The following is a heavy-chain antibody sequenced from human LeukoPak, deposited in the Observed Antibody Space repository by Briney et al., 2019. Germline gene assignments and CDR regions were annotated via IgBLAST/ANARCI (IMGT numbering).Heavy chain of an antibody. V-gene: IGHV3-23*01. CDR3: TKDPNGDYVGAFDP. CDR1: GFTFRSFT. D-gene: IGHD4-17*01. Sequence: GGSLRLSCAASGFTFRSFTMTWVRQAPGKGLEGVASITGNHGPTYNTDSVNDRFTISRDNSQNPLYLQMDSLRAEDTAVYYCTKDPNGDYVGAFDPWGQGPLVTVSS. J-gene: IGHJ5*02. CDR2: ITGNHGPT.